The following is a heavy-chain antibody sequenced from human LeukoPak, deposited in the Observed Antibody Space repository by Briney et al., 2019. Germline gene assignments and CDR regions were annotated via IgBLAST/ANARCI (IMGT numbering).Heavy chain of an antibody. CDR3: ARVGEYCSGGNCYSDY. D-gene: IGHD2-15*01. J-gene: IGHJ4*02. CDR2: ICIAGDT. V-gene: IGHV3-13*04. CDR1: GFTFSTYD. Sequence: GDSLRLSCVASGFTFSTYDMHWVRQVTGKGLEWVSGICIAGDTYYLGSVKGRFTISRENAKNSLYLQMNSLRAGDTAVYYCARVGEYCSGGNCYSDYWGQGTLVTVSS.